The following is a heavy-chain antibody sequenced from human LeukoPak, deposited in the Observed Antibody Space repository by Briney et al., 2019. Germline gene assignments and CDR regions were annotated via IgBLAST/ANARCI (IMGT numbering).Heavy chain of an antibody. D-gene: IGHD3-3*01. CDR1: GFPFSSYW. J-gene: IGHJ4*02. CDR2: VNSDGSTT. CDR3: ARVNYDFWSGYSLIGPFDY. Sequence: PGGSLRLSCAASGFPFSSYWMHWVRQAPGKGLEWVSRVNSDGSTTTYADSVKGRFTISRDNAKNTLYLQMNSLRAEDTAVYYCARVNYDFWSGYSLIGPFDYWGQGTLVTVSS. V-gene: IGHV3-74*01.